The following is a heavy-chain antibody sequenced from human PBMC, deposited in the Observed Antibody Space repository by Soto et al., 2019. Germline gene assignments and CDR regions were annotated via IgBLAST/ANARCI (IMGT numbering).Heavy chain of an antibody. D-gene: IGHD3-9*01. CDR3: AKHILRDQLDWGMDV. CDR1: GFIFSGYG. Sequence: QVQLVESGGGVVQPGGSLRLSCSGSGFIFSGYGMHWVRQPPGKGLEWVAVISYDGRRKYYEDSVKGRFTVSRDNSQNPVYLEMNSLRVEHSAIYYSAKHILRDQLDWGMDVWGQGTTVTVSS. CDR2: ISYDGRRK. V-gene: IGHV3-30*18. J-gene: IGHJ6*02.